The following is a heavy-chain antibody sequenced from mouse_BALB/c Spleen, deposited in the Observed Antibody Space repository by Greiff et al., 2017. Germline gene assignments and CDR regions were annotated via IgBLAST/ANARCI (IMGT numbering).Heavy chain of an antibody. V-gene: IGHV5-17*02. CDR1: GFTFSSFG. CDR2: ISSGSSTI. J-gene: IGHJ1*01. CDR3: ARSRRSWYFDV. Sequence: EVMLVESGGGLVQPGGSRKLSCAASGFTFSSFGMHWVRQAPEKGLEWVAYISSGSSTIYYADTVKGRFTISRDNPKNTLFLQMTSLRSEDTAMFYCARSRRSWYFDVWGAGTTVTVSS.